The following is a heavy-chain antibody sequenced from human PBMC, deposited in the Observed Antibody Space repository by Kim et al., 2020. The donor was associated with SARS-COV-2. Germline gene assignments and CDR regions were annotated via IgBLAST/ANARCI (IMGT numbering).Heavy chain of an antibody. J-gene: IGHJ6*02. CDR2: ISDTGGNT. V-gene: IGHV3-23*01. CDR1: GFTFSSYA. CDR3: AKNPIQSRGAEGYGMDV. D-gene: IGHD3-10*01. Sequence: GGSLRLSCAASGFTFSSYAMTWVRQAPGMGLEWVSSISDTGGNTYHADSVKGRITISRDNSKNTVYLQMNSLRAEDTAVYYCAKNPIQSRGAEGYGMDVWGQGTTVTVSS.